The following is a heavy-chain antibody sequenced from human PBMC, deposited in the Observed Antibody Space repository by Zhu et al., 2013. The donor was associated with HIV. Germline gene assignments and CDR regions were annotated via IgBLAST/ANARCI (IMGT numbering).Heavy chain of an antibody. CDR2: IDPSGDNT. CDR1: GYSFTSYY. V-gene: IGHV1-46*01. CDR3: ARENLGLNQNDFRGH. D-gene: IGHD3-3*01. Sequence: QVQLVQSGAEVKKPGASVKVSCKGSGYSFTSYYMHWVRQAPGQGLEWVGIIDPSGDNTNYAQKFQGRVTMTRDTSARTVYMELRNLRSDDTAVYYCARENLGLNQNDFRGHWGQGTLVTVSS. J-gene: IGHJ4*02.